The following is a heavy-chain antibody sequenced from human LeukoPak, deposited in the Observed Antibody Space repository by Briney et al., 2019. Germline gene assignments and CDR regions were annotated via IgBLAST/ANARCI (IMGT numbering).Heavy chain of an antibody. V-gene: IGHV4-38-2*02. CDR2: IYHSGST. Sequence: SETLSLTCTVSGYSISSGYYWGWIRQPPGKGLEWIGSIYHSGSTYYNPSLKSRVTISVDTSKNQFSLKLSSVTAADTAVYYCARDPPVNASSRDPFDYWGQGTLVTVSS. CDR3: ARDPPVNASSRDPFDY. CDR1: GYSISSGYY. J-gene: IGHJ4*02. D-gene: IGHD2-2*01.